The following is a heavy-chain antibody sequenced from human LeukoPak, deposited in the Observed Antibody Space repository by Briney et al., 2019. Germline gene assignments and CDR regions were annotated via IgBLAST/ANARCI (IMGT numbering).Heavy chain of an antibody. CDR2: ICHSGST. V-gene: IGHV4-4*02. Sequence: SETLSLTCAVSGGSISSSNWWSWVRQPPGKGLEWIGEICHSGSTNYNPSLKSRVTISVDKSKNQFSLKLSSVTAADTAVYYCASVPRGPDIAAAGTPGSYYFDYWGQGTLVTVSS. J-gene: IGHJ4*02. D-gene: IGHD6-13*01. CDR1: GGSISSSNW. CDR3: ASVPRGPDIAAAGTPGSYYFDY.